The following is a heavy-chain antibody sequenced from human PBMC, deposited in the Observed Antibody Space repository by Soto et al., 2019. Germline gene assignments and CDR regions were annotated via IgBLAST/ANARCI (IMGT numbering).Heavy chain of an antibody. V-gene: IGHV3-30-3*01. CDR1: GFTFSSYA. J-gene: IGHJ4*02. Sequence: QVQLVESGGGVVQPGRSLRLSCAASGFTFSSYAMHWVRQAPGKGLEWVAVISYDGSNKYYADSVKGRFTISRDNSKNTLYLQMNSLRAEDTAVYYCARGEVVVNPGLDYWGQGTLVTVSS. D-gene: IGHD3-22*01. CDR2: ISYDGSNK. CDR3: ARGEVVVNPGLDY.